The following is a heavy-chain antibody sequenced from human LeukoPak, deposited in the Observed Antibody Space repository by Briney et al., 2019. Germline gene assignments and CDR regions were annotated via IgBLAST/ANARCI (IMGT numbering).Heavy chain of an antibody. CDR2: ISGSGGST. D-gene: IGHD2-2*01. Sequence: GGSLRLSCAASGFTFSSYAMSWVRQAPGKGLEWVSAISGSGGSTYYADSVKGRFTISRDNSKNTLYLQMNSLRAEDTAIYYCAKFPVGYCTSSSCYYFDYWGQGTLVTVSS. V-gene: IGHV3-23*01. CDR1: GFTFSSYA. J-gene: IGHJ4*02. CDR3: AKFPVGYCTSSSCYYFDY.